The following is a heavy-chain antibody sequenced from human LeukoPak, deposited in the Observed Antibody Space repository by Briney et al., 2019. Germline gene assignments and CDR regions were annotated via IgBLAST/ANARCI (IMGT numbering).Heavy chain of an antibody. CDR2: IWYDGSNK. D-gene: IGHD3-22*01. CDR3: ARASIYYYDSSGAPPPGNYFDY. J-gene: IGHJ4*02. CDR1: GFTFSSYG. V-gene: IGHV3-33*01. Sequence: GGSLRLSCAASGFTFSSYGMHWVRQAPGKGLEWVAVIWYDGSNKYYADSVKGRFTISRDNSKNTLYLQMNSLRAEDTAVYYCARASIYYYDSSGAPPPGNYFDYWGQGTLVTVSS.